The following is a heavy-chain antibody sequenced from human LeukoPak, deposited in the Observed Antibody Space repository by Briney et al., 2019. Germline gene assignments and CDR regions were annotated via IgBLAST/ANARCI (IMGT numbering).Heavy chain of an antibody. CDR2: ICAYNGYR. D-gene: IGHD3-22*01. V-gene: IGHV1-18*01. J-gene: IGHJ6*02. Sequence: ENVSCMACGYIFTRYGIRWVRQAPGQGLEGMGWICAYNGYRSYAQKLQGRVTMTTNTSTNTAYMELRSLRSDDTAVYYCASRPEEYYYDMYGMDVWGQGTTVTVSS. CDR3: ASRPEEYYYDMYGMDV. CDR1: GYIFTRYG.